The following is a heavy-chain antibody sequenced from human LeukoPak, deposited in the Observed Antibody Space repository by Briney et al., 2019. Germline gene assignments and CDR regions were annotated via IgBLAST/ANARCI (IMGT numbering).Heavy chain of an antibody. CDR1: GFTFSTYA. V-gene: IGHV3-23*01. Sequence: PGGSLRLSCAASGFTFSTYAMSWVRQAPGKGLGWVSAISGSGGTTYYADSVKGRFTISRDSSKNTVFLQMNSLRAEDTAIYYCAKRSTQGGPGYFDLWGRGTLVTVSS. J-gene: IGHJ2*01. CDR3: AKRSTQGGPGYFDL. D-gene: IGHD2/OR15-2a*01. CDR2: ISGSGGTT.